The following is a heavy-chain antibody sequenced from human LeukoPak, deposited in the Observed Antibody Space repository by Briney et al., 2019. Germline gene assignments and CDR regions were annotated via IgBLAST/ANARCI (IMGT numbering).Heavy chain of an antibody. D-gene: IGHD2-15*01. Sequence: SETLSLTCTVSGGSISSYYGSWVRQPPGKGLEWSGYIYYSGSTNYNPSLKSRVTISVDTSKNQFSLKLSSVTAADTAVYYCARVAGYCSGGSCYSAEFDYWGQGTLVTVSS. J-gene: IGHJ4*02. CDR2: IYYSGST. CDR3: ARVAGYCSGGSCYSAEFDY. CDR1: GGSISSYY. V-gene: IGHV4-59*01.